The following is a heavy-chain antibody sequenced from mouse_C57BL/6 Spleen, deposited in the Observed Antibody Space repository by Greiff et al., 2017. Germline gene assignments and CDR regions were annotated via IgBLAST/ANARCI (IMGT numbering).Heavy chain of an antibody. D-gene: IGHD2-3*01. CDR1: GYTFTSYW. CDR2: IHPNSGST. Sequence: VQLQQPGAELVKPGASVKLSCKASGYTFTSYWMHWVKQRPGQGLEWIGMIHPNSGSTNDNEKFKSKATLTVDKSSSTAYMQLSSLTSVDSAVYYCARWLLRAMDYWGQGTSVTVSS. J-gene: IGHJ4*01. V-gene: IGHV1-64*01. CDR3: ARWLLRAMDY.